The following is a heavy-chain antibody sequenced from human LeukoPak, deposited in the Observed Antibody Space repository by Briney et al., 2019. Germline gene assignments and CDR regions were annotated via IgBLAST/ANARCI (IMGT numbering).Heavy chain of an antibody. CDR2: IIPILGIA. D-gene: IGHD1-26*01. Sequence: GASVKVSCKASGGTFSSYTISWVRQAPGQGLEWMGRIIPILGIANYAQKFQGRVTITADKSTSTAYMELSSLRSEDTAVYYCARDRGGVGASIYWGQGTLVTVSS. J-gene: IGHJ4*02. V-gene: IGHV1-69*04. CDR3: ARDRGGVGASIY. CDR1: GGTFSSYT.